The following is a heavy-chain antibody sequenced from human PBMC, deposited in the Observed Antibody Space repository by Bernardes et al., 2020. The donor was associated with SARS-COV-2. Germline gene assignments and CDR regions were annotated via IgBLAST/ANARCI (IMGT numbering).Heavy chain of an antibody. D-gene: IGHD6-13*01. V-gene: IGHV1-24*01. CDR2: FDPEDGET. CDR3: ETYPLIRRRSRYLNSFDP. Sequence: ASVKVSCKVSGYTLNELSMHWVRQARGKGLEWMGGFDPEDGETIYAERFQGRVTMTEDTTTDTAYMELSSLGSKDTAVYYYETYPLIRRRSRYLNSFDPWGQGTLVSVSS. CDR1: GYTLNELS. J-gene: IGHJ5*02.